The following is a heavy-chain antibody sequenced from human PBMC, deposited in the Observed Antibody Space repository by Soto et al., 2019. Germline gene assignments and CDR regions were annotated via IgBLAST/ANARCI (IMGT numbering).Heavy chain of an antibody. V-gene: IGHV1-3*01. CDR1: EYAFTNYA. CDR2: INAGNGNT. CDR3: ARDILFDY. J-gene: IGHJ4*02. Sequence: GASVKVSCKASEYAFTNYALHWVRQAPGQRLEWMGWINAGNGNTKYSQKFQGRVTITRDTSASTAYMELSSLRSEDTAVYYCARDILFDYWGQGTLVTVSS. D-gene: IGHD2-15*01.